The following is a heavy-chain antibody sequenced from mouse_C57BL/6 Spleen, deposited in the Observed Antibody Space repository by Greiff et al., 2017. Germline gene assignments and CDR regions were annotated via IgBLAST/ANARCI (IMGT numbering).Heavy chain of an antibody. J-gene: IGHJ2*01. CDR1: GFTFSSYA. Sequence: EVKLMESGGGLVKPGGSLKLSCAASGFTFSSYAMSWVRQTPEKRLEWVATISDGGSYTYYPDNVKGRFTISRDNAKNNLYLQMTSLRSEDTAMYYCAWPSTVYCFAYWGQGTTLTVSA. CDR2: ISDGGSYT. V-gene: IGHV5-4*03. CDR3: AWPSTVYCFAY. D-gene: IGHD4-1*02.